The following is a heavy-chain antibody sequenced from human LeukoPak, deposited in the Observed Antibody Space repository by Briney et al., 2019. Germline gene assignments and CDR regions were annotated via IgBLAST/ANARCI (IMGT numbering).Heavy chain of an antibody. CDR1: GFTLSSYA. Sequence: GGSLRLSCAASGFTLSSYAMSWVRQAPGKGLEWVSVISGSGDSTYYADSVRGRFTISRDNSMNTLYLHMNTLRAEDTAIYYCAKDRTVGASYWYFDLWGRGTLVTVSS. J-gene: IGHJ2*01. CDR2: ISGSGDST. D-gene: IGHD1-26*01. V-gene: IGHV3-23*01. CDR3: AKDRTVGASYWYFDL.